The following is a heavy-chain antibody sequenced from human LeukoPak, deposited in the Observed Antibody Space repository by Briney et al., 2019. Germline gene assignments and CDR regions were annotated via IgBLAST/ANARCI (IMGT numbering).Heavy chain of an antibody. CDR2: VNPNSGNT. CDR3: ARATRGYQLLHRDYYYYMDV. D-gene: IGHD2-2*01. V-gene: IGHV1-8*01. CDR1: GYTFTSYD. Sequence: ASVKVSCKASGYTFTSYDINWVRQATGQGLEWMGWVNPNSGNTGYAQKFQGRVTMTRNTSISTAYMELSSLRSEDTAVYYCARATRGYQLLHRDYYYYMDVWGKGTTVTVSS. J-gene: IGHJ6*03.